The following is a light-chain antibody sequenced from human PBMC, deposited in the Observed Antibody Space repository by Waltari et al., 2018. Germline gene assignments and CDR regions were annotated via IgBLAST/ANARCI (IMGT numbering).Light chain of an antibody. Sequence: EIVLTQSPXXLSLSPGERATLSCRASQSVSSSYLAWYQQKPGQAPRLLIYGASSRATGIPDRFSGSGSGTDFTLTISRLEPEDFAVYYCQQYGSSPTRTFGQGTKVEIK. V-gene: IGKV3-20*01. CDR2: GAS. J-gene: IGKJ1*01. CDR1: QSVSSSY. CDR3: QQYGSSPTRT.